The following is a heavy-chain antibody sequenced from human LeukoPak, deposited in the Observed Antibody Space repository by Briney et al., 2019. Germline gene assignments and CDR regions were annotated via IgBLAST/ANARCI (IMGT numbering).Heavy chain of an antibody. Sequence: GGSLRLSCAASGFTFSGYAMHWVRQAPGKGLEWVAVISYDGSNKYYADSVKGRFTISRDNSKNTLYLQMNSLRAEDTAVYYCYHHYYYGMDVWGQGTTVTVSS. CDR1: GFTFSGYA. CDR3: YHHYYYGMDV. V-gene: IGHV3-30-3*01. CDR2: ISYDGSNK. D-gene: IGHD1-14*01. J-gene: IGHJ6*02.